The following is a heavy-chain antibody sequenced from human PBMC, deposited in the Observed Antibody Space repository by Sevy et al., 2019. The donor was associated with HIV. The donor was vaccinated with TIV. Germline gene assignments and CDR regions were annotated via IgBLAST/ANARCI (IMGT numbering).Heavy chain of an antibody. CDR1: GFTFSSYW. Sequence: GGSLRLSCAASGFTFSSYWMSWVRLAPGKGLEWVANIKQDGSEKYYVDSVKGRFTISRDNAKNSLYLQMNSLRAEDTAVYYCARGGMNYDFWSGYYTPIYYYGMDVWGQGTTVTVSS. J-gene: IGHJ6*02. CDR2: IKQDGSEK. CDR3: ARGGMNYDFWSGYYTPIYYYGMDV. D-gene: IGHD3-3*01. V-gene: IGHV3-7*01.